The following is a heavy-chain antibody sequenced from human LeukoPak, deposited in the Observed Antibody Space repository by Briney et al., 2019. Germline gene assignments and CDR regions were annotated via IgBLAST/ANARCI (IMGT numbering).Heavy chain of an antibody. D-gene: IGHD3-3*01. CDR3: AIVSGYPYPFDY. CDR2: IYYSGST. J-gene: IGHJ4*02. V-gene: IGHV4-39*07. CDR1: GGSISSSSYY. Sequence: SETLSLTCTVSGGSISSSSYYWGWIRQPPGKGLEWIGSIYYSGSTYYNPSLKSRVTISVDTSKNQFSLKLSSVTAADTAVYYCAIVSGYPYPFDYWGQGTLVTVSS.